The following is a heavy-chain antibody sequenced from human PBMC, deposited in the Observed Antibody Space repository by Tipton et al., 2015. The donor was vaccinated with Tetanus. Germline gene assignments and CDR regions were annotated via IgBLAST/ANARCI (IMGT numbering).Heavy chain of an antibody. CDR3: ASMNCSGGSCKPLGYFDY. CDR2: ISSRSSYI. CDR1: GFTFSSYS. Sequence: SLRLSCAASGFTFSSYSMNWVRQAPGKGLEWVSSISSRSSYIYYADSVKGRFTISRDNAKNSLHLQMNSLRAEDTAVYYCASMNCSGGSCKPLGYFDYWGQGTLVTVSS. D-gene: IGHD2-15*01. V-gene: IGHV3-21*01. J-gene: IGHJ4*02.